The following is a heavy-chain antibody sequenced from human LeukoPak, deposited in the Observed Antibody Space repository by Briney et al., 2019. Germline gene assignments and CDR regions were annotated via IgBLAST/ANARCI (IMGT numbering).Heavy chain of an antibody. D-gene: IGHD3-10*01. V-gene: IGHV3-23*01. J-gene: IGHJ4*02. CDR2: ISGSGGAT. CDR1: GFTFNTYG. CDR3: ARGGVDYYGSGTYYLMYYFDY. Sequence: GGSLRLSCAASGFTFNTYGMSWVRQAPGKGLEWVSGISGSGGATYYADSVKGRFTISRDDHHNTLYLQMKSLRAEETAVYFCARGGVDYYGSGTYYLMYYFDYWGQGALVTVSS.